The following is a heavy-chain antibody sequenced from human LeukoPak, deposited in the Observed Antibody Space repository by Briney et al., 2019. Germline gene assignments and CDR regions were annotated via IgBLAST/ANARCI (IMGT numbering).Heavy chain of an antibody. CDR1: GYTLTRYY. CDR3: SRVHVRGGYYQPYDY. J-gene: IGHJ4*02. CDR2: INPNCGGT. Sequence: GVSVPVSCQASGYTLTRYYMHWVRPAAGQELEGMGWINPNCGGTKYAQKFQGRGTMTRDTSNSTAYMELSKLRSDDTAVYYCSRVHVRGGYYQPYDYWGQGTLVTVSS. D-gene: IGHD3-22*01. V-gene: IGHV1-2*02.